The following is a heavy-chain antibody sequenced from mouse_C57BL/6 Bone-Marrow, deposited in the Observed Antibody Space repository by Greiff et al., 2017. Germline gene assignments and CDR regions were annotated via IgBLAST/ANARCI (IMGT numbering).Heavy chain of an antibody. Sequence: QVQLQQSGAELARPGASVKLSCKASGYTFPSYGISWVKQRTGQGLEWIGEIYPRSGNTYYNEKFKGKATLTADKSSSTAYVELRSLTSEYSAVYFCARSDYGAWFAYWGQGTLVTVAA. CDR2: IYPRSGNT. D-gene: IGHD1-1*01. V-gene: IGHV1-81*01. CDR3: ARSDYGAWFAY. J-gene: IGHJ3*01. CDR1: GYTFPSYG.